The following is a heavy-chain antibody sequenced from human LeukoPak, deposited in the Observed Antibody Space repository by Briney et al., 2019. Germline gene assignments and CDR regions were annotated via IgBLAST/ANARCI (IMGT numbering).Heavy chain of an antibody. CDR1: GFTSSSYE. Sequence: GSLRLSCAASGFTSSSYEINWVRQAPGKGLEWVSYISSSGSTIYYADSVKGRFTISRDNAKNSLYQQMNSLRAEDTAVYYCASYGYYYDSSGYYRDYWGQGTLVTVSS. V-gene: IGHV3-48*03. CDR3: ASYGYYYDSSGYYRDY. CDR2: ISSSGSTI. J-gene: IGHJ4*02. D-gene: IGHD3-22*01.